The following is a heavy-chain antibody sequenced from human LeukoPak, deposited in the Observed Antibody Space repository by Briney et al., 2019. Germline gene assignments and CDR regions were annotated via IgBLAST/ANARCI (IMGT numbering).Heavy chain of an antibody. Sequence: SETLSLTCSVSGGSISSYYWSWIRQPPGKGLEWIGYIYYSGSANYNPSLKSRVTISVDTSKNQFSLKLSSVTAADTAVYYCAREPRQLLWFGGFFDYWGQGTLVTVSS. V-gene: IGHV4-59*01. D-gene: IGHD3-10*01. J-gene: IGHJ4*02. CDR3: AREPRQLLWFGGFFDY. CDR1: GGSISSYY. CDR2: IYYSGSA.